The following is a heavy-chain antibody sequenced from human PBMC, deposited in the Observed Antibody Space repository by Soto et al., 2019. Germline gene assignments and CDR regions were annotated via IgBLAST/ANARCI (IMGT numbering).Heavy chain of an antibody. V-gene: IGHV3-15*01. Sequence: EVHLVESGGGLVEPGGSLSLSCAASGFSFRKAYMSWVRQAPGRGPEWVGRIKTEGDGGTREYAALVRGRFSIASDDSRSTLYLQMNSLKSGDSAIYYCTTLLEGPSCWLDNWCQGTLVTVSS. CDR3: TTLLEGPSCWLDN. CDR2: IKTEGDGGTR. J-gene: IGHJ4*02. D-gene: IGHD6-19*01. CDR1: GFSFRKAY.